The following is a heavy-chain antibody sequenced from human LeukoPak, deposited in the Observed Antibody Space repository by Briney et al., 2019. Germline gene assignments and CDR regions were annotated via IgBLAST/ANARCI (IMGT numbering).Heavy chain of an antibody. J-gene: IGHJ4*02. CDR3: ARGGLNSNYFDS. CDR2: INDSGST. Sequence: SETLSLTCAAYGGSFSGYYWSWVRQPPGRGLEWIGEINDSGSTKYIPSLKSRVTISVDTSKNQFSLEVTPVTAADTAVYYCARGGLNSNYFDSWGQGTLVTVSS. D-gene: IGHD4-11*01. CDR1: GGSFSGYY. V-gene: IGHV4-34*01.